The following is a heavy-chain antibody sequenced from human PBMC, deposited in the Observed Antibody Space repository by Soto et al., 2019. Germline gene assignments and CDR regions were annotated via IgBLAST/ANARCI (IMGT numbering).Heavy chain of an antibody. CDR1: GYTFHNYG. CDR3: ARLSGVFGLVLDK. CDR2: ISAYNYNT. J-gene: IGHJ4*02. D-gene: IGHD3-16*01. Sequence: ASVKVSCKASGYTFHNYGVNWVRQAPGHGLEWMGRISAYNYNTHYAPNFDGRVTMTTDTSTSTAYMELRSLRPEDTAITYSARLSGVFGLVLDKWSQGDQGTVSS. V-gene: IGHV1-18*01.